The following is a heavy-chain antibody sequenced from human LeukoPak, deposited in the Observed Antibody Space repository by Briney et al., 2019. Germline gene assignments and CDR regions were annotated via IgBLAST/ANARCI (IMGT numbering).Heavy chain of an antibody. V-gene: IGHV3-23*01. J-gene: IGHJ4*02. D-gene: IGHD2/OR15-2a*01. CDR3: AKSHSVEYRGYFDS. CDR1: GFSVSDNY. CDR2: ISNGGDST. Sequence: GGSLRLSCEASGFSVSDNYMSWVRQAPGKGLEWVSTISNGGDSTYYADSVKGRFTISRDNSKNTLSLQMNGLRADDTAVYYCAKSHSVEYRGYFDSWGQGILVTVSS.